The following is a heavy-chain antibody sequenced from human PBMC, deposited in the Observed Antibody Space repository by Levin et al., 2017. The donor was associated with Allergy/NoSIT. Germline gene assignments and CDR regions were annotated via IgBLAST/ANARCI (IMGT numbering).Heavy chain of an antibody. CDR1: GFPFSIYS. D-gene: IGHD2-15*01. CDR2: ITSSTTYI. CDR3: ARDKCSGSGCYRIFDN. J-gene: IGHJ4*02. Sequence: TGESLKISCAASGFPFSIYSMNWVRQAPGKGLEWVASITSSTTYIYYADSVKGRFTISRDNAKNSLSLQMNSLRAEDTAVYYCARDKCSGSGCYRIFDNWGQGTLVTVSS. V-gene: IGHV3-21*01.